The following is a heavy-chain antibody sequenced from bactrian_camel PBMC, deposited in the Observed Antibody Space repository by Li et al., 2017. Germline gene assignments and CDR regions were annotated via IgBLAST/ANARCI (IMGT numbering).Heavy chain of an antibody. CDR3: SANGEDLYCEAGGLGY. D-gene: IGHD1*01. CDR2: IYDITNT. J-gene: IGHJ6*01. Sequence: VQLVESGGGSVQAGGSLRLSCAGSGFIGSNYCMGWFRQAPGKGLEWVSSIYDITNTYYAESVKGRFTIFQDDNTNTSYLQMDNLKPEDTALYYCSANGEDLYCEAGGLGYRGQGTQVTVS. CDR1: GFIGSNYC. V-gene: IGHV3-2*01.